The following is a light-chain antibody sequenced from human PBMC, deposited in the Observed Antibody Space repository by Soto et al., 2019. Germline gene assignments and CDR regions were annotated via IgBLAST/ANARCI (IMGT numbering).Light chain of an antibody. CDR3: QQSYSRT. CDR1: QSISSY. CDR2: AAS. J-gene: IGKJ1*01. V-gene: IGKV1-39*01. Sequence: IQMTQSPSSLSASVGDSATITCRASQSISSYLNWYQQKPGKAPKLLIYAASSLQSGVPSRFSGSGSGTDFTRTISSLQPEDFATYYCQQSYSRTFGQGTKVDIK.